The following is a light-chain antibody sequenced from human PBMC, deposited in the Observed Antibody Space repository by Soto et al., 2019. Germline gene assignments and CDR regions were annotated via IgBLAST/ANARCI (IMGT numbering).Light chain of an antibody. CDR1: QDINSY. CDR3: QHRHSYPVT. J-gene: IGKJ4*01. Sequence: DIQLTQSPSFLSASVGDRVTITCRASQDINSYLAWYQQKAGKAPKLLIHTASTLQSGVPSRFSGSGSGTEFTLTISSLQTEDVATYYCQHRHSYPVTFGGGTKVEIK. V-gene: IGKV1-9*01. CDR2: TAS.